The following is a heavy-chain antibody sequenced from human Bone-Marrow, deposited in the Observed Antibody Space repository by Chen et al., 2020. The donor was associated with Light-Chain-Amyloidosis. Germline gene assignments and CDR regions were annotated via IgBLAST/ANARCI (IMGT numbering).Heavy chain of an antibody. J-gene: IGHJ4*02. CDR3: ARHIVWGAPDY. CDR1: GFTFSDYW. CDR2: IKQDTSEK. D-gene: IGHD3-16*01. V-gene: IGHV3-7*03. Sequence: EVQLVESGGGLVQPGGSLRLSCAASGFTFSDYWMSWVRQAPEKGLEWVANIKQDTSEKYYVDSVKGRFTISRDNAKDSLYLQMSSLRAEDTAMYYCARHIVWGAPDYWGQGTLVTVSS.